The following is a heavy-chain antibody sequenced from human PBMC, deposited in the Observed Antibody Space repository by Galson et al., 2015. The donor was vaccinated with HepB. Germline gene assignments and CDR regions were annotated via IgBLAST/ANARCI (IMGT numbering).Heavy chain of an antibody. CDR3: TTDVYFSSYWSWIDP. CDR2: IKSKTDGGTT. D-gene: IGHD6-19*01. V-gene: IGHV3-15*01. CDR1: GLRFNTTW. J-gene: IGHJ5*02. Sequence: SLRLSCAASGLRFNTTWMSWVRQTPGKGLEWIGHIKSKTDGGTTDYAAPVKGRFTISRDDSKDTSYLQMNSLKTDDTAVYYCTTDVYFSSYWSWIDPWGQGTLVTVSS.